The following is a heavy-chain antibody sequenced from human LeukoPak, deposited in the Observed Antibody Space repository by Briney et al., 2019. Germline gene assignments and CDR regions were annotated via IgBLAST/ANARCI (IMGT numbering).Heavy chain of an antibody. CDR3: ARERSIAAAGTRLAYFDY. CDR1: GGSFSGYY. D-gene: IGHD6-13*01. CDR2: INHSGST. J-gene: IGHJ4*02. V-gene: IGHV4-34*01. Sequence: SETLSLTCAVYGGSFSGYYWSWIRQPPGKGLEWIGEINHSGSTNYNPSLKSRVTISVDTSKNPFSLKLSSVTAADTAVYYCARERSIAAAGTRLAYFDYWGQGTLVTVPS.